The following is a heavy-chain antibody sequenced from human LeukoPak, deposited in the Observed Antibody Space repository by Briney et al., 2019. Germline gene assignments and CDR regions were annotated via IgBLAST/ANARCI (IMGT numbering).Heavy chain of an antibody. CDR2: ISFDGSDK. V-gene: IGHV3-30*18. D-gene: IGHD2-15*01. Sequence: GGSLRLSCAASGFSFSSHGMHWVRQAPGKGLEWVAVISFDGSDKYYADSVKGRFTISRDNSKNTLYVQMNSLRAEDTAVYYCAKGCGSGSICFLIVYWGQGTLVTVSS. J-gene: IGHJ4*02. CDR3: AKGCGSGSICFLIVY. CDR1: GFSFSSHG.